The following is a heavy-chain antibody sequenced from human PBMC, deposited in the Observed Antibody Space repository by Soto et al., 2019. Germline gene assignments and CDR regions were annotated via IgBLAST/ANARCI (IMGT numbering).Heavy chain of an antibody. D-gene: IGHD2-21*02. CDR3: AKFYGGNSAHTYTIDP. CDR1: GFTFSTYA. J-gene: IGHJ5*02. Sequence: EVQLLESGGGLVQPGGSLRLSCAASGFTFSTYAMSWVRQAPGKGLEWVSTISGSGGSTHYADSVKGRFTISRDNSTNTLYLQMNSRRAEDTAVYSCAKFYGGNSAHTYTIDPWGQGTLVTVSS. CDR2: ISGSGGST. V-gene: IGHV3-23*01.